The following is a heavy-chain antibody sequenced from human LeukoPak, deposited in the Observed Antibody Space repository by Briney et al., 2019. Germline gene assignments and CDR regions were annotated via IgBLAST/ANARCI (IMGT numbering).Heavy chain of an antibody. CDR2: ISAYNGNT. CDR1: GYTFTSYG. D-gene: IGHD3-22*01. V-gene: IGHV1-18*01. J-gene: IGHJ4*02. Sequence: ASVKVSCKASGYTFTSYGISWVRQAPGQGLEWMGWISAYNGNTNYAQKLQGRATMTTDTSTSTAYMELRSLRSDDTAVYYCARERGVHYYDSSGYYYSFDYWGQGTLVTVSS. CDR3: ARERGVHYYDSSGYYYSFDY.